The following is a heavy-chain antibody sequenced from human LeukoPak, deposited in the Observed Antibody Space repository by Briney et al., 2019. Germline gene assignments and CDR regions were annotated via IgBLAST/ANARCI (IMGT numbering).Heavy chain of an antibody. CDR2: ISSSSSYI. CDR1: GFTFGSYS. CDR3: ASIRGVDDYGDYVDYYYYMDV. Sequence: PGGSLRLSCAASGFTFGSYSMNWVRQAPGKGLEWVSSISSSSSYIYYADSVKGRFTISRDNAKNSLYLQMNSLRAEDTAVYYCASIRGVDDYGDYVDYYYYMDVWGKGTTVTVSS. D-gene: IGHD4-17*01. J-gene: IGHJ6*03. V-gene: IGHV3-21*01.